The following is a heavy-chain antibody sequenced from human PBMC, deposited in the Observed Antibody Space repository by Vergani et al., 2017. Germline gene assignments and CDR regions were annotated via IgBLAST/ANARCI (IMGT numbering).Heavy chain of an antibody. CDR1: GYTFTSYG. Sequence: QVQLVQSGAEVKKPGASVKGSCKASGYTFTSYGISWVRQAPGQGLEWMGWISAYNGNTNYAQKLQGRVTMTTDTSTSTAYMELRSLRSDDTAVYYCARDLWFGELRYNWFDPWGQGTLVTVSS. D-gene: IGHD3-10*01. V-gene: IGHV1-18*01. J-gene: IGHJ5*02. CDR3: ARDLWFGELRYNWFDP. CDR2: ISAYNGNT.